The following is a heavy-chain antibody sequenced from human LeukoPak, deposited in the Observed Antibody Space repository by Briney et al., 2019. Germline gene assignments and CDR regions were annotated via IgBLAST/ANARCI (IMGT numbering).Heavy chain of an antibody. J-gene: IGHJ4*02. CDR1: GGSISGYY. CDR2: IHYSGIT. Sequence: PSETLSLTCTVSGGSISGYYWSWIRQPPGKGLEWIGFIHYSGITNYNPSLKSRVTISLDMSKNQFSLRLTSVTTADTAVYYCAKRPVVGTFDYCGQGTLVTVSS. D-gene: IGHD2-15*01. V-gene: IGHV4-59*01. CDR3: AKRPVVGTFDY.